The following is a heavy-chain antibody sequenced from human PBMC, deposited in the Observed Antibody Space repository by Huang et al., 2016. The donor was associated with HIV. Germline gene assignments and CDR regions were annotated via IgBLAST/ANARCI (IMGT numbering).Heavy chain of an antibody. Sequence: EVRFQESGGGQVQPGGSRKVSCVASGFTFLDFWMHWARQVPGVGWGWVARINSDGSYIDNADSVRGRFVVSRNNARDILSLEMSSLRPEDTGVYFCAVGGRTASYFHFDPRGQGIPVIV. CDR2: INSDGSYI. CDR3: AVGGRTASYFHFDP. D-gene: IGHD3-9*01. J-gene: IGHJ5*02. V-gene: IGHV3-74*01. CDR1: GFTFLDFW.